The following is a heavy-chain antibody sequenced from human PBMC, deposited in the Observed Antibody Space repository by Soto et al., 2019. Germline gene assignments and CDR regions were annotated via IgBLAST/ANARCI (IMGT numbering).Heavy chain of an antibody. Sequence: EVQLLESGGGLVQPGGSLRLSCFASGFTFDNYARSWVRQAPGKGLEWVSTIRGGGDVTYSADAVKARFAVSRDNSKNTLYLQMNSLRAEDTAVDYCVKGAAPTYYYYMDVWGKGTTVTVSS. CDR1: GFTFDNYA. CDR2: IRGGGDVT. CDR3: VKGAAPTYYYYMDV. J-gene: IGHJ6*03. D-gene: IGHD6-25*01. V-gene: IGHV3-23*01.